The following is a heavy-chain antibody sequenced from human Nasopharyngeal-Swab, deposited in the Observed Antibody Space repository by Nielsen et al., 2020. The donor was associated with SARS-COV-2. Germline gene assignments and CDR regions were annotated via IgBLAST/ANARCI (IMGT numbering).Heavy chain of an antibody. D-gene: IGHD3-3*01. V-gene: IGHV3-23*01. Sequence: GESLKISCAASGFTFSSYAMSWVRQAPGKGPEWVSAISGSGGSTYYADSVKGRFTISRDNSKNTLYLQMNSLRAEDTAVYYCAKDNSPFPVHYDFWSGPTYFDYWGQGTLVTVSS. CDR3: AKDNSPFPVHYDFWSGPTYFDY. CDR1: GFTFSSYA. J-gene: IGHJ4*02. CDR2: ISGSGGST.